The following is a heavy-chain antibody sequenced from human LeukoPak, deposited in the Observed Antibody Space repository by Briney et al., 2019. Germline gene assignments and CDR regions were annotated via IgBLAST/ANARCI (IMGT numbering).Heavy chain of an antibody. D-gene: IGHD1-26*01. V-gene: IGHV3-9*01. CDR2: ISWNSGSI. Sequence: GGSLRLSCAASGFTFDDYAMHWVRQAPGKGLEWVSGISWNSGSIGYADSVKGRFTISRDNAKNSLYLQMNSLRAEDTALYYCAKVLSGSYRYYYGMDVWGQGTTVTVSS. CDR1: GFTFDDYA. J-gene: IGHJ6*02. CDR3: AKVLSGSYRYYYGMDV.